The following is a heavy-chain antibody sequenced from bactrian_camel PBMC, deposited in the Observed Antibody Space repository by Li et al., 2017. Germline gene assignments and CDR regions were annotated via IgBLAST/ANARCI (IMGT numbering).Heavy chain of an antibody. Sequence: HVQLVESGGGSVQAGGSLRLSCEASGATSSIVCLAWFHQAPGKEREGVAAIDRDGNTEYAGSVKGRFTLSQDNAKNTLYLQMDGLKPEDTAMYYCAAAGRPWCTVLAGRRVGEEDNYWGQGTQVTVS. CDR2: IDRDGNT. V-gene: IGHV3S53*01. J-gene: IGHJ4*01. D-gene: IGHD1*01. CDR1: GATSSIVC. CDR3: AAAGRPWCTVLAGRRVGEEDNY.